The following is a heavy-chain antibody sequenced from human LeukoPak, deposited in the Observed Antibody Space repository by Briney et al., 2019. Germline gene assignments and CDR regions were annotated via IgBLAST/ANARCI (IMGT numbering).Heavy chain of an antibody. Sequence: PGGSLRLSCAASGFTFSSYAMSRVRQAPGKGLEWVSAISGSGGSTYYADSVKGRFTISRDNSKNTLYLQMNSLRAEDTAVYYCAKGRRGYSYGFNPFDYWGQGTLVTVSS. D-gene: IGHD5-18*01. J-gene: IGHJ4*02. CDR3: AKGRRGYSYGFNPFDY. V-gene: IGHV3-23*01. CDR2: ISGSGGST. CDR1: GFTFSSYA.